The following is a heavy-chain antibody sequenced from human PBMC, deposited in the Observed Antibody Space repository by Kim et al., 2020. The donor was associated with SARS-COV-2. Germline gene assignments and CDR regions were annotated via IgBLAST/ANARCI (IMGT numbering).Heavy chain of an antibody. CDR2: IYHSGST. CDR3: ASRPAGYYGSGSPR. V-gene: IGHV4-4*02. J-gene: IGHJ4*02. CDR1: GGSISSSNW. D-gene: IGHD3-10*01. Sequence: SETLSLTCAVSGGSISSSNWWSWVRQPPGKGLEWIGEIYHSGSTNYNPSLKSRVTISVDKSKNQFSLKLSSVTAADTAVYYCASRPAGYYGSGSPRWGQGTLVTVSS.